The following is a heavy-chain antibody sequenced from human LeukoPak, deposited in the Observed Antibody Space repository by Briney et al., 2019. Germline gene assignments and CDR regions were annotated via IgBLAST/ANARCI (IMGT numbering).Heavy chain of an antibody. CDR3: ARDSRLYYDILTGYPGDY. Sequence: GRSLRLSCAASGFTFSSYAMHWVRQAPGKGLEWVAVISYDGSNKYYADSVKGRFTISRDNSKNTLYLQMNSLRAEDTAVYYCARDSRLYYDILTGYPGDYWGQGTLVTVSS. D-gene: IGHD3-9*01. CDR2: ISYDGSNK. CDR1: GFTFSSYA. V-gene: IGHV3-30-3*01. J-gene: IGHJ4*02.